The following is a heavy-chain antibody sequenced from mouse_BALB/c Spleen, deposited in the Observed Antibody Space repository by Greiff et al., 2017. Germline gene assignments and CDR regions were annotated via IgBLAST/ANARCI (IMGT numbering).Heavy chain of an antibody. D-gene: IGHD2-1*01. V-gene: IGHV2-9*02. Sequence: VKLVESGPGLVAPSQSLSITCTVSGFSLTSYGVHWVRQPPGKGLEWLGVIWAGGSTNYNSALMSRLSISKDNSKSQVFLKMNSLQTDDTAMYYCARDRGGNYEGFAYWGQGTLVTVSA. CDR2: IWAGGST. CDR3: ARDRGGNYEGFAY. CDR1: GFSLTSYG. J-gene: IGHJ3*01.